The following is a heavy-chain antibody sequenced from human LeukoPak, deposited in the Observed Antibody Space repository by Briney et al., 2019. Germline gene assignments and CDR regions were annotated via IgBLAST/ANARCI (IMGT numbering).Heavy chain of an antibody. Sequence: GGSLRLSCAASVFTISNYWMSWLRQAPGKGLEWVATINQDGGGKYYVDSVKGRFTISRDSAENSLYLQTNSVTAEDTAVYYCARDVFDYWDRGTRVTVSS. J-gene: IGHJ4*02. CDR2: INQDGGGK. CDR3: ARDVFDY. CDR1: VFTISNYW. V-gene: IGHV3-7*01.